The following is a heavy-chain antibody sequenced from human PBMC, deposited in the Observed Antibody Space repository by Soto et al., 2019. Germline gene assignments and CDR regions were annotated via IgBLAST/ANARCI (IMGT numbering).Heavy chain of an antibody. CDR3: AEGGIGRAPGLDS. CDR2: ISDGPDGA. Sequence: EVQLLESGGGLIQPGGSLRLSCAASGFTFSSFAMTWVRQAPGKGLQWISSISDGPDGAYYADSVKGRFTISRDNSKNTLSLQMDSLRPDDTALYYRAEGGIGRAPGLDSWGQGTLVTVSS. CDR1: GFTFSSFA. V-gene: IGHV3-23*01. D-gene: IGHD2-21*01. J-gene: IGHJ4*02.